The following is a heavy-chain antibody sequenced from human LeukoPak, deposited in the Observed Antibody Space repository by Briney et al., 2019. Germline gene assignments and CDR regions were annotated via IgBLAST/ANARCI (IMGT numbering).Heavy chain of an antibody. J-gene: IGHJ6*03. V-gene: IGHV3-21*01. Sequence: GGSLRLSCAASGFTFSSYSMNWVRQAPGKGLEWVSSISSSSSYIYYADSVKGRFTISRDNAKNSLYLQMNSLRAEDTAVYYCARAYEWFSNYYYYMDVWGKGTTVTVSS. CDR2: ISSSSSYI. CDR3: ARAYEWFSNYYYYMDV. D-gene: IGHD3-3*01. CDR1: GFTFSSYS.